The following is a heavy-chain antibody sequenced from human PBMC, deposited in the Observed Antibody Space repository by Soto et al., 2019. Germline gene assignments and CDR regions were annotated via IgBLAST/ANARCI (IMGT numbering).Heavy chain of an antibody. CDR3: ARGSYVGWELKGYCYYYGMDV. D-gene: IGHD1-26*01. J-gene: IGHJ6*02. CDR2: IYSGGST. V-gene: IGHV3-53*01. CDR1: GFTVSSNY. Sequence: EVQLVESGGGLIQPGGSLRLSCAASGFTVSSNYMSWVRQAPGKGLEWVSVIYSGGSTYYADSVKGRFTISRDNSKNTLYLQMNSLRAEDTAVYYCARGSYVGWELKGYCYYYGMDVWGQGTTVTVSS.